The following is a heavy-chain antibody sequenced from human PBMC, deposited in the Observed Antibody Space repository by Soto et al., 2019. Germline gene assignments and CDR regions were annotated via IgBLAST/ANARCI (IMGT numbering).Heavy chain of an antibody. V-gene: IGHV3-30-3*01. CDR3: ARQAKGRTAIAFYGMDV. CDR1: GFTFSSYA. Sequence: VQLVESGGGLVKPGGSLRLSCAASGFTFSSYAMHWVRQAPGKGLEWVAVISYDGSNKYYADSVKGRFTISRDNSKNTLYLQRNSLRAEDTAVYYCARQAKGRTAIAFYGMDVWGQGTTVTVSS. CDR2: ISYDGSNK. J-gene: IGHJ6*02. D-gene: IGHD5-18*01.